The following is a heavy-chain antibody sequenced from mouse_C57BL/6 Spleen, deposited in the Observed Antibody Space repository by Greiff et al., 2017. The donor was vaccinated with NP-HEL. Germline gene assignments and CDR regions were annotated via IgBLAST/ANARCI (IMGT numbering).Heavy chain of an antibody. CDR2: IYPGDGDT. CDR3: ARFPYDSFYYFDY. J-gene: IGHJ2*01. V-gene: IGHV1-80*01. D-gene: IGHD2-4*01. CDR1: GYAFSRYW. Sequence: QVQLQQSGAELVKPGASVKISCKASGYAFSRYWMNWVKQRPGKGLEWIGQIYPGDGDTNYNGKFKGKATLTADISSSTAYMQLSSLTSEDSAVYFCARFPYDSFYYFDYWGQGTTLTVSS.